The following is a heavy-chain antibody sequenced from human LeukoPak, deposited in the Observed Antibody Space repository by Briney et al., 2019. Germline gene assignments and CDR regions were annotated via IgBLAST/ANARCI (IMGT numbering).Heavy chain of an antibody. Sequence: SETLSLTCTVSGYSISSGYYWGWIRQPPGKGLEWIGSIYHSGSTYYNPSLKSRVTISVDTSKNQFSLKLSSVTAADTAVYYCARARYFDWLLDYWGQGTLVTVSS. D-gene: IGHD3-9*01. J-gene: IGHJ4*02. CDR2: IYHSGST. V-gene: IGHV4-38-2*02. CDR3: ARARYFDWLLDY. CDR1: GYSISSGYY.